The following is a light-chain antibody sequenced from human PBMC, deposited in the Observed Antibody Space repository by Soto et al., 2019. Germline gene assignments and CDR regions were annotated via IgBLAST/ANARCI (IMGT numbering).Light chain of an antibody. CDR1: NRDVGTYNL. CDR3: CSYAGSSTLV. J-gene: IGLJ2*01. V-gene: IGLV2-23*02. Sequence: SALTQPASVSGSPGQSITISCTGTNRDVGTYNLVSWYQQHPGKAPKLIIFDVSERPSGVSNRFSGSKSGNTASLTISGLQAEDEADYYCCSYAGSSTLVFGGGTKLTVL. CDR2: DVS.